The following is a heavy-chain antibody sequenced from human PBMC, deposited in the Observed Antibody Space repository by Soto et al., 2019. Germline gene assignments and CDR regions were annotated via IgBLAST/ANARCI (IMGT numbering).Heavy chain of an antibody. CDR1: GFTFSTYW. V-gene: IGHV3-7*03. CDR2: INPDGNVG. CDR3: AGGGGHDYNY. J-gene: IGHJ4*02. D-gene: IGHD4-4*01. Sequence: EVQLLGSGGGLVQPGGSLRLSCVGSGFTFSTYWMNWVRQAPGKGLEWVANINPDGNVGTYVDSVRGRFTTSRDNAKNSLDLQMNSRRADDTAVYFCAGGGGHDYNYGGQGIMVPVSS.